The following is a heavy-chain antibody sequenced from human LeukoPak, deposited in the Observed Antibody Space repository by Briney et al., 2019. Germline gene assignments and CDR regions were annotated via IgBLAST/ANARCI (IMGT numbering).Heavy chain of an antibody. Sequence: PSETLSLTCTVSGGSISSYYWSWIRQPPGKGLEWIGYTYYSGSTNYNPSLKSRVTISVDTSKNQFSLKLSSVTAADTAVYYCAGGIAVAGNNWFDPWGQGTLVTVSS. J-gene: IGHJ5*02. D-gene: IGHD6-19*01. CDR3: AGGIAVAGNNWFDP. V-gene: IGHV4-59*01. CDR1: GGSISSYY. CDR2: TYYSGST.